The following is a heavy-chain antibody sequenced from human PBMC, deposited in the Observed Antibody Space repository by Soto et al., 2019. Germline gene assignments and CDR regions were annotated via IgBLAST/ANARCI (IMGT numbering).Heavy chain of an antibody. D-gene: IGHD2-2*01. CDR3: LTEYCSGTSCSKSFDY. V-gene: IGHV3-64D*08. Sequence: PGGSLRLSCSASGFTFSSYAFHWVRQAPGRGLEHVSAITTNGGSTYYADSVKGRFTISRDNSKNTLYLQMSSLRSDDTAVYYCLTEYCSGTSCSKSFDYCGQGTLVIVSS. CDR2: ITTNGGST. CDR1: GFTFSSYA. J-gene: IGHJ4*02.